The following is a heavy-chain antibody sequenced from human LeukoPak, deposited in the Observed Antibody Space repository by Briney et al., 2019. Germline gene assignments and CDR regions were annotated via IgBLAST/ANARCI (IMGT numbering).Heavy chain of an antibody. Sequence: GESLKISCKGSGYSFTSYWIGWVRQMPGKGLEWMGIIYPGDSDTRYSPSFQGQVTISADKSISTAYLQWSSLKASDTAMYYCARTATIFGVVKDHYYYYMDVWGKGTTVTVSS. CDR3: ARTATIFGVVKDHYYYYMDV. J-gene: IGHJ6*03. D-gene: IGHD3-3*01. CDR2: IYPGDSDT. V-gene: IGHV5-51*01. CDR1: GYSFTSYW.